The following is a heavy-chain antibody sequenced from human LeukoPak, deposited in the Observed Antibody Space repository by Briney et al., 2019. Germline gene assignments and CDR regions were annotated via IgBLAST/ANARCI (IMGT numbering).Heavy chain of an antibody. CDR3: ARASITYYYYYYMGV. CDR2: IHYSGST. Sequence: SETLSLTCTVSGGSITNYYWTWIRQPPGKGLEWIGYIHYSGSTNYNPSLRSRVTISVDTSKNQFSLKLSSVTAADTAVYYCARASITYYYYYYMGVWGKGTTVTVSS. CDR1: GGSITNYY. J-gene: IGHJ6*03. V-gene: IGHV4-59*01. D-gene: IGHD1-14*01.